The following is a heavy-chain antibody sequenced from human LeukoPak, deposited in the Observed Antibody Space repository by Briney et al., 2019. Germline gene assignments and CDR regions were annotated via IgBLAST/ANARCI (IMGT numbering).Heavy chain of an antibody. V-gene: IGHV3-11*01. CDR1: GFTFSDYY. D-gene: IGHD3-22*01. CDR3: ARGALRPESMIEPFFFDY. CDR2: ISSSGSTI. J-gene: IGHJ4*02. Sequence: GGSLRLSCAASGFTFSDYYMSWIRQAPGKGLEWVSYISSSGSTIYYADSVKGRFTISRDNAKNSLYLQMNSLRAEDTAVYYCARGALRPESMIEPFFFDYWGQGTLVTVSS.